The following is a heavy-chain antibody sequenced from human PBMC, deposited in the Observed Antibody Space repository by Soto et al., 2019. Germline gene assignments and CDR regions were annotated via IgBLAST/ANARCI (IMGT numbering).Heavy chain of an antibody. V-gene: IGHV1-46*01. CDR1: GYRFISYY. Sequence: QVQLVQSGAEERKPGASMRVSCKASGYRFISYYMHWVRQAPGQGLEWMGVINPSGAAATYAKKFQGRVTVTRDTSTSTVYMDLSGLRSEDTAVYYCVRDKYSSTWSPAHWGQGTLVTVSS. CDR2: INPSGAAA. D-gene: IGHD6-13*01. CDR3: VRDKYSSTWSPAH. J-gene: IGHJ1*01.